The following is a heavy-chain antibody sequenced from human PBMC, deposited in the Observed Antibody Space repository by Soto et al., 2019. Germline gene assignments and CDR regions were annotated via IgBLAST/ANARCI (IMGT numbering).Heavy chain of an antibody. CDR1: GYTFTSYG. CDR3: ARVVPLGYCSSTSCPTGYYYYGMDV. V-gene: IGHV1-18*04. Sequence: ASVKVSCKASGYTFTSYGISWVRQAPGQGLEWMGWISAYNGNTNYAQKLQGRVTMTTDTSTSTAYMELRNLRSDDTAVYYCARVVPLGYCSSTSCPTGYYYYGMDVWGQGTTVTVSS. D-gene: IGHD2-2*01. CDR2: ISAYNGNT. J-gene: IGHJ6*02.